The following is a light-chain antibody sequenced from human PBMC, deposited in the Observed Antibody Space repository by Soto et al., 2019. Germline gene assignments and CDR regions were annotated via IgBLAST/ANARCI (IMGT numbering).Light chain of an antibody. Sequence: EIVMTQSPATLSVSPGERATLSCRASQSVGSNLAWYQQKPGQAPRHPIYGASTRATGIPARFSGSGSGTEFTLTISSLQSEDFAIYFCQQYNNWPPYRTFGQGTKVEIK. CDR3: QQYNNWPPYRT. J-gene: IGKJ1*01. CDR1: QSVGSN. CDR2: GAS. V-gene: IGKV3-15*01.